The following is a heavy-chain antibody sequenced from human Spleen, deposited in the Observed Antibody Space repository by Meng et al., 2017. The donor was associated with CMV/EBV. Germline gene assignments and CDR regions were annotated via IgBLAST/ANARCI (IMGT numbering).Heavy chain of an antibody. D-gene: IGHD1-26*01. CDR3: ARHRGNYYQSFLH. J-gene: IGHJ1*01. CDR2: IDYSGIT. V-gene: IGHV4-39*01. CDR1: GDSISSNSYY. Sequence: LLQESGPGLVKSSETLSLTCTVSGDSISSNSYYWGWIRQSPGKGLEWIASIDYSGITFQNPSLKSRLTTSVDTSKNQFSLQLRFVTAADTAVYYCARHRGNYYQSFLHWGQGTLVTVSS.